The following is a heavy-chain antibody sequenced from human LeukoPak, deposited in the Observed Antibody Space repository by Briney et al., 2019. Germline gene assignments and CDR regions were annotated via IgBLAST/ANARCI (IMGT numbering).Heavy chain of an antibody. J-gene: IGHJ5*02. CDR2: INHSGST. CDR3: ARDYYGSGSSVFDP. Sequence: SETLSLTCAVYGGSFSGYYWSWIRQPPGKGLEWIGEINHSGSTNYNPSLKSRVTISVDTSKNQFSLKLSSVTAADTAVYYCARDYYGSGSSVFDPWGQGTLVTVSS. V-gene: IGHV4-34*01. CDR1: GGSFSGYY. D-gene: IGHD3-10*01.